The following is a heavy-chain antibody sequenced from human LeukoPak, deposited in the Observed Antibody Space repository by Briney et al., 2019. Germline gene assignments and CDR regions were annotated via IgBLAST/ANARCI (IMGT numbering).Heavy chain of an antibody. CDR3: ARADTAMVRIKDEYFQH. CDR1: GFTFSSYW. V-gene: IGHV3-7*03. D-gene: IGHD5-18*01. J-gene: IGHJ1*01. CDR2: IKQDGNEK. Sequence: GGSLRLSCAASGFTFSSYWMSWVRQAPGKGLEWVANIKQDGNEKYYVDSVKGRFTISRDNAKNSLYLQMNSLRAEDTAVYYCARADTAMVRIKDEYFQHWGQGTLVTVSS.